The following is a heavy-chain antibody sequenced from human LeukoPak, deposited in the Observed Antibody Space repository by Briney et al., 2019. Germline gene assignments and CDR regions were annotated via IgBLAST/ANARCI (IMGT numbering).Heavy chain of an antibody. J-gene: IGHJ4*02. Sequence: GRSLRLSCAASGFTFSSYAMHWVRQAPGKGLEWVAVISYDGSNKYYADSVKGRFTISRDNSKNTLYLQMNSLRAEDTAVYYCATPKRHSSGWIEAFDYWGQGTLVTASS. D-gene: IGHD6-19*01. CDR1: GFTFSSYA. CDR3: ATPKRHSSGWIEAFDY. V-gene: IGHV3-30-3*01. CDR2: ISYDGSNK.